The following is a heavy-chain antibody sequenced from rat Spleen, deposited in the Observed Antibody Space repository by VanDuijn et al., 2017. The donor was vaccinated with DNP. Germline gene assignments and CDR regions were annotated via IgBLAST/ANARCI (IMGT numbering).Heavy chain of an antibody. CDR3: ARHHITTVVTFDY. CDR1: GFTFSYYW. CDR2: ITGGSRIT. D-gene: IGHD1-1*01. J-gene: IGHJ2*01. Sequence: EVRLVESGGGLVQPGRSLKLSCVASGFTFSYYWMAWVRQVPGKGLEWIASITGGSRITSYPDSVKGRFTISRDNAKSSLYLQMNSLKSEDTATYYCARHHITTVVTFDYWGRGVMVTVSS. V-gene: IGHV5-31*01.